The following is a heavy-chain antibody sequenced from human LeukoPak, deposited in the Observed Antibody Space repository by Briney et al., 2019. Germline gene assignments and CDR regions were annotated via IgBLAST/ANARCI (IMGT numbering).Heavy chain of an antibody. J-gene: IGHJ3*02. Sequence: PGRSLRLSCAASGFTFRSNGMHWVRRAPGKGLEWVAVISYDGSNKYYADSVKGRFTISRDNSKNTLYLQMNSLRAEDTAVYYCAKEGLDGSGSYWGVAAFDIWGHGTIVTVSS. CDR3: AKEGLDGSGSYWGVAAFDI. CDR1: GFTFRSNG. V-gene: IGHV3-30*18. CDR2: ISYDGSNK. D-gene: IGHD3-10*01.